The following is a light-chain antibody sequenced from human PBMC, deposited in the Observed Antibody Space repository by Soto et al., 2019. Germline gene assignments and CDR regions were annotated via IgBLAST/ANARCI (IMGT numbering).Light chain of an antibody. CDR2: DAS. J-gene: IGKJ5*01. CDR3: QQRSNWPIT. CDR1: QSVSSH. V-gene: IGKV3-11*01. Sequence: EIVLTQSPASLSLSPGERATLSCRASQSVSSHLAWYQQKPGQAPRLLMYDASNRATGIPARFSGSGSGTDFTLTISSLEPEDFAVYYCQQRSNWPITFGQGTRLETK.